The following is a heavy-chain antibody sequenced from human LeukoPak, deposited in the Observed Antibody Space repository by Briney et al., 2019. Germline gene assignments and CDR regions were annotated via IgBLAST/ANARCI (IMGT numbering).Heavy chain of an antibody. J-gene: IGHJ4*02. Sequence: SETLSLTCTVSGGSISSYDWSWIRQPPGKGLEWIGYIYYSGSTNYNPSLKSRVTISVDTSKNQFSLKLSSVTAADTAVYYCARDGSCGWYYFDYWGQGTLVTVSS. CDR3: ARDGSCGWYYFDY. D-gene: IGHD6-19*01. V-gene: IGHV4-59*01. CDR2: IYYSGST. CDR1: GGSISSYD.